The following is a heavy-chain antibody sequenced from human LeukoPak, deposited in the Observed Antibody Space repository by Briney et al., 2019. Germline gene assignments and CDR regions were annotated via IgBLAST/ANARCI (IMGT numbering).Heavy chain of an antibody. CDR2: ISDSGART. J-gene: IGHJ4*01. V-gene: IGHV3-23*01. Sequence: GGSLRLSCAASGFTFSSYAMTWVRQAPGKGLEWVSTISDSGARTNYADSAKGRFTISRDNSMNTLYLQMNSLRADDTAVYYCASDYFLDYWGQEPWSPSPQ. CDR3: ASDYFLDY. CDR1: GFTFSSYA. D-gene: IGHD6-25*01.